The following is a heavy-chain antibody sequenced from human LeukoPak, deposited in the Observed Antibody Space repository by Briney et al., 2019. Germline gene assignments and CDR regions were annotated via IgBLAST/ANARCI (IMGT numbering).Heavy chain of an antibody. D-gene: IGHD3-22*01. Sequence: PSETLSLTCTVSGGSISSGSYYWSWIRQPAGKGLEWIGRIYTSGSTNYNPSLKSRVTISVDTSKNQFSLKLSSVTAADTAVYYCARVVYDSTSGGFDYWGQGTLVTVS. J-gene: IGHJ4*02. CDR2: IYTSGST. V-gene: IGHV4-61*02. CDR3: ARVVYDSTSGGFDY. CDR1: GGSISSGSYY.